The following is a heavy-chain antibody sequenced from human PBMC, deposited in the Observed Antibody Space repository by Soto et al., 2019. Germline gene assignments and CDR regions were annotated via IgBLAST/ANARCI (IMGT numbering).Heavy chain of an antibody. V-gene: IGHV3-30*18. D-gene: IGHD1-26*01. CDR3: AKDGASVGAPYYYYGMDV. CDR2: ISNDGRNT. J-gene: IGHJ6*02. Sequence: SLRLSCAASGFIFSSYGLHWVRQAPGKGLEWVAAISNDGRNTYYADSVRGRFTISRDNSKTTLFLQMNSLKPEDTAVYYCAKDGASVGAPYYYYGMDVWGQGTTVTVSS. CDR1: GFIFSSYG.